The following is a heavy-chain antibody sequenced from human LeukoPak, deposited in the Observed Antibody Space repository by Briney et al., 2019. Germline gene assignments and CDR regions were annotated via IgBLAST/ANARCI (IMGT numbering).Heavy chain of an antibody. V-gene: IGHV5-10-1*01. Sequence: SIKFSSKASAYNFTSYGNYWGWMMHGPGMERMGRIDPNDSYTNYSPSFQGHVTISADKSISTAYLQWSSLKASDTAMYYCARHHGDAHFDYWGQGTLVTVSS. CDR3: ARHHGDAHFDY. CDR1: AYNFTSYG. CDR2: IDPNDSYT. D-gene: IGHD4-17*01. J-gene: IGHJ4*02.